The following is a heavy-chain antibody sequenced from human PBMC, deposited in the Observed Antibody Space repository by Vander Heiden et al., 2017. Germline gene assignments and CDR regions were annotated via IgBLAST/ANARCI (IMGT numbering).Heavy chain of an antibody. CDR1: GGSISSGGYY. CDR3: ARGKEYCGGDCSAYYFDY. V-gene: IGHV4-30-2*01. Sequence: QLQLQESGSGLVQPSQTLSLTCGVPGGSISSGGYYWSWIRQPPGKGLGWIGYIYQSGSTYYNPSLKSRVTISVDRSKNQFSLQLNSVTAADTAVYYCARGKEYCGGDCSAYYFDYWGRGTLVTVSS. D-gene: IGHD2-21*02. CDR2: IYQSGST. J-gene: IGHJ4*02.